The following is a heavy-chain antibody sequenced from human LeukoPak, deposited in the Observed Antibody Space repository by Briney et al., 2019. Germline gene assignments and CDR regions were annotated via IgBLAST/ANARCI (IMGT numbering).Heavy chain of an antibody. D-gene: IGHD3-10*01. CDR1: GFTFSSYA. Sequence: PGGSLRLSCAASGFTFSSYAMSWVRQAPGKGLEWVSAISGSGGSTYYADSVKGRFTISRDNSKNTLHLQMNSLRAEDTAVYYCANAARDLMVRRALYYFDYWGQGTLVTVSS. CDR2: ISGSGGST. J-gene: IGHJ4*02. V-gene: IGHV3-23*01. CDR3: ANAARDLMVRRALYYFDY.